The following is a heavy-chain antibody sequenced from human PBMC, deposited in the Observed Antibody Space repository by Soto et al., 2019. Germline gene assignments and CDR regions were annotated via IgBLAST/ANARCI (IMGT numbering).Heavy chain of an antibody. CDR3: ARHWIAGSSIP. CDR1: GDSISSSSQY. D-gene: IGHD2-21*01. V-gene: IGHV4-39*01. CDR2: IHYSGTS. Sequence: SETLSLTCSVSGDSISSSSQYWGWIRQPPGKGLEWIGSIHYSGTSYYNPSLKSRVTIFVDTSKNQLSLKLSSVTAADTAVYYCARHWIAGSSIPWGQGTLVTDSS. J-gene: IGHJ5*02.